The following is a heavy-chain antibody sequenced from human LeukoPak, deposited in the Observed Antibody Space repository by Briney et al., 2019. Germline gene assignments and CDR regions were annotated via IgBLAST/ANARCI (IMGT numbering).Heavy chain of an antibody. D-gene: IGHD2-21*01. CDR3: ASRAVVAPNPQDATDS. Sequence: PSQTLSLTCAIPGVSFSGYYWTWIRQTPQKGLEWLGVINHRRSSKHTPTLQTRVTLSVETSNNQFSLNVLSVPVPHPTLHYCASRAVVAPNPQDATDSWGQGTTVIVSS. J-gene: IGHJ3*02. CDR2: INHRRSS. V-gene: IGHV4-34*01. CDR1: GVSFSGYY.